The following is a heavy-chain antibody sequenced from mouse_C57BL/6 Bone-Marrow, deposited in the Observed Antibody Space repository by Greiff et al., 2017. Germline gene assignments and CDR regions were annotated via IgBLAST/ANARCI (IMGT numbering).Heavy chain of an antibody. Sequence: VQLQQSGAELVRPGASVTLSCKASGYTCTDYEMHWVKQTPVHGLEWIGAIDPETGGTAYNQKFKGKAILTADKSSSTAYMELRSLTSEDSAVYYCTTSKGCDYWGQGTTLTVSS. J-gene: IGHJ2*01. CDR1: GYTCTDYE. V-gene: IGHV1-15*01. CDR3: TTSKGCDY. D-gene: IGHD3-3*01. CDR2: IDPETGGT.